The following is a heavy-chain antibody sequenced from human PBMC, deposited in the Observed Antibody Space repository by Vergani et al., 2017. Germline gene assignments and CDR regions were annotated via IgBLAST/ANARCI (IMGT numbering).Heavy chain of an antibody. Sequence: QVQLVQSGAEVKKPGASVKVSCKASGYTFTSYDINWVRQATGQGLEWMGWMNPNSGNTGYAQKFQGRVTMTRNTSISTAYLELSSLRSEDTAVYYCARGHLNDFWSGYYIGYYYYYYMDVWGKGTTVTVSS. V-gene: IGHV1-8*01. J-gene: IGHJ6*03. CDR1: GYTFTSYD. D-gene: IGHD3-3*01. CDR3: ARGHLNDFWSGYYIGYYYYYYMDV. CDR2: MNPNSGNT.